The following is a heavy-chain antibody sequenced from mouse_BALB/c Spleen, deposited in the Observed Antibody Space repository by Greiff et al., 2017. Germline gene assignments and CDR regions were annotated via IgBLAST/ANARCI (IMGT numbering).Heavy chain of an antibody. CDR1: GFTFSSFG. J-gene: IGHJ4*01. CDR3: ARFDGYPYYYAMDY. D-gene: IGHD2-3*01. V-gene: IGHV5-17*02. Sequence: EVKLVESGGGLVQPGGSRKLSCAASGFTFSSFGMHWVRQAPEKGLEWVAYISSGSSTIYYADTVKGRFTISRDNPKNTLFLQMTSLRSEDTAMYYCARFDGYPYYYAMDYWGQGTSVTVSS. CDR2: ISSGSSTI.